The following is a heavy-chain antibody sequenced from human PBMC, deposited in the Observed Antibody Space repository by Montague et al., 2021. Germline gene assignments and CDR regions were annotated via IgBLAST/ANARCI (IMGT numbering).Heavy chain of an antibody. CDR1: GDSINGWY. CDR2: VFYSGAT. J-gene: IGHJ4*02. CDR3: ARQGFYESGGFFI. V-gene: IGHV4-59*01. Sequence: SETLSLTCSVSGDSINGWYWSWIRQPPGKGLEWIGSVFYSGATNYNPSLKSRVTMSADTSKNQVSLKVNSVTAADTAADYCARQGFYESGGFFIWGLGTLVTVSS. D-gene: IGHD3-22*01.